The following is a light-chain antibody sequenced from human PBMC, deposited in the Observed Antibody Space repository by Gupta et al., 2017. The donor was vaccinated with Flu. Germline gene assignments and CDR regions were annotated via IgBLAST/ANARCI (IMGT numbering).Light chain of an antibody. CDR3: CADAGSDPWV. CDR1: SSDVGGYNY. Sequence: SALTQPRSVSGSPGQSVTISCTGTSSDVGGYNYVSWYQQHPGKAPNRMFYDVSKRPAGVPGRFAGSKAGNTASLTISGREDEDEADYYCCADAGSDPWVFGGGTKLTVL. CDR2: DVS. J-gene: IGLJ3*02. V-gene: IGLV2-11*01.